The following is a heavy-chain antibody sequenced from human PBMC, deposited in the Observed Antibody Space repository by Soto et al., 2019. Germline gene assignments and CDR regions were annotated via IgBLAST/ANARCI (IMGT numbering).Heavy chain of an antibody. CDR3: VSAYDSGGYIGY. CDR2: IYYRGST. Sequence: QVQLHESGPGLVRPSQTLSLTCNVSGGSISTADYYWSWIRQPPGKGLEWIGYIYYRGSTYYNPSLESRVAISIDTSKHQFSLNLTSVTAADTAVYYCVSAYDSGGYIGYWGQGTLVTVSS. V-gene: IGHV4-30-4*01. J-gene: IGHJ4*02. CDR1: GGSISTADYY. D-gene: IGHD3-22*01.